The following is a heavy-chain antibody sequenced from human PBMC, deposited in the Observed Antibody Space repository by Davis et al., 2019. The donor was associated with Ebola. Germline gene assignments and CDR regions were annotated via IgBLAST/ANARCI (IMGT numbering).Heavy chain of an antibody. J-gene: IGHJ4*02. CDR3: TRGTGTYD. V-gene: IGHV3-15*06. CDR2: IKSKIDGGTT. CDR1: GFRFSSYV. Sequence: GGSLRLSCVASGFRFSSYVMGWVRQAPGKGLEWVGRIKSKIDGGTTHYAARVKGRFTISRDDSKNTLYLQMNRLKTEDTALYYCTRGTGTYDWGQGTLVTVST. D-gene: IGHD1-26*01.